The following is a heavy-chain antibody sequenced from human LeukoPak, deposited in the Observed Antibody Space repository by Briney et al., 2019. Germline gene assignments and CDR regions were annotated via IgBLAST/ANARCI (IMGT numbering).Heavy chain of an antibody. CDR2: ISSSSDYI. Sequence: GALRLSCTASGFTFSPYPMNWVRQAPGKGLEWVSSISSSSDYINYADSLRGRFTISRDNARNSVYLQMNSLRAEDTAVYYCASPGVLCSGGSCFDYWGQGTLVTVSS. CDR1: GFTFSPYP. V-gene: IGHV3-21*01. CDR3: ASPGVLCSGGSCFDY. J-gene: IGHJ4*02. D-gene: IGHD2-15*01.